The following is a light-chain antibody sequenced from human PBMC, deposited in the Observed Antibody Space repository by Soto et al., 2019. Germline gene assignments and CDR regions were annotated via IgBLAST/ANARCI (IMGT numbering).Light chain of an antibody. CDR2: DVS. CDR1: NSDVGGYNF. CDR3: SSYTSSSTQV. J-gene: IGLJ2*01. V-gene: IGLV2-14*03. Sequence: QSVLTQPASVSESPGQSITISCTGTNSDVGGYNFVSWYQHHPGKAPKLMIYDVSSRPSGVSNRFSGSKSGNTAFLTISGLQAEDEADYYCSSYTSSSTQVFGGGTKLTVL.